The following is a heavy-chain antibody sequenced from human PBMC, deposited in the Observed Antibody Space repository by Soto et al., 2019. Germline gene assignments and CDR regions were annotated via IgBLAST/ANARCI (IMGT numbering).Heavy chain of an antibody. CDR2: IIPIFGTA. J-gene: IGHJ5*02. CDR1: GGTFSSYA. V-gene: IGHV1-69*13. D-gene: IGHD2-15*01. CDR3: AREAKKDIVVVVAADNWFDP. Sequence: GASVKVSCKASGGTFSSYAISWVRQAPGQGLEWMGGIIPIFGTANYAQKFQGRVTITADESTSTAYMELSSLRSEDTAVYYCAREAKKDIVVVVAADNWFDPWGQGTLVTVSS.